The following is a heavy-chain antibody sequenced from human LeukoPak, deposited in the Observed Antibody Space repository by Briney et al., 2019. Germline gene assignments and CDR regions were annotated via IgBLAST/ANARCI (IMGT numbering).Heavy chain of an antibody. CDR2: IKQDGSEK. CDR3: ARDLYYYGSGSLFDY. J-gene: IGHJ4*02. D-gene: IGHD3-10*01. V-gene: IGHV3-7*01. Sequence: GGSLRLSCAASGFTFSSYWMSWVRQAPGKGLEWVANIKQDGSEKYYVDSVKGRFTISRDNAKNSLYLQMNSLRAEDTAVYYCARDLYYYGSGSLFDYWGQGTLVTVCS. CDR1: GFTFSSYW.